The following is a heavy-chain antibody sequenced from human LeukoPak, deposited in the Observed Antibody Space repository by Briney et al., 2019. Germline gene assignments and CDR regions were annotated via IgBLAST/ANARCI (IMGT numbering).Heavy chain of an antibody. CDR2: IWYDGSNK. CDR3: AKGSSSWLPEYYFDY. Sequence: GGSLRLSCAASGFTFSSYGMHWVRQAPGKGLEWVAVIWYDGSNKYYADSVKGRFTISRDNSKNTLYLQMNSLRAEDTAVYYCAKGSSSWLPEYYFDYWGQGTLVTVSS. D-gene: IGHD6-13*01. V-gene: IGHV3-33*06. J-gene: IGHJ4*02. CDR1: GFTFSSYG.